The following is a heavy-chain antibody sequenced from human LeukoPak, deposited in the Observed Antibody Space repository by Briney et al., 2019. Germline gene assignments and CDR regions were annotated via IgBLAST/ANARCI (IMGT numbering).Heavy chain of an antibody. J-gene: IGHJ4*02. CDR1: GGSISSYY. CDR2: IYYSGST. V-gene: IGHV4-59*08. CDR3: ARLSGSSRDRFDY. Sequence: SETLSLTCTVSGGSISSYYWSWIRQPPGKGLEWIGYIYYSGSTNYNPSLKSRVTISVDTSKNQFPLKLSSVTAADTAVYYCARLSGSSRDRFDYWGRGTLVTVSS. D-gene: IGHD1-26*01.